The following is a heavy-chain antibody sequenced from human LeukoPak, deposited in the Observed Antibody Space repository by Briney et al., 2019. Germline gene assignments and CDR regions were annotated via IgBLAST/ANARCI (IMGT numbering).Heavy chain of an antibody. Sequence: GEPLRLSCAASGNSWMHWVRQAPGKGLVWVSHINSDGCWTSYADSVKGRFTISKDNAKNTVYLQMNNLRAEDTAVYYCVSFYETYWGRGTLVTVSS. D-gene: IGHD2-2*01. J-gene: IGHJ4*02. CDR2: INSDGCWT. V-gene: IGHV3-74*01. CDR3: VSFYETY. CDR1: GNSW.